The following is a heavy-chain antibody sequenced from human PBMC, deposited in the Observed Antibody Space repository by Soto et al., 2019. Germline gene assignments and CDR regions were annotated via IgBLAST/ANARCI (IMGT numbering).Heavy chain of an antibody. CDR1: GGSISSSSYY. D-gene: IGHD2-15*01. Sequence: QLQLQESGPGLVKPSETLSLTCTVSGGSISSSSYYWGWIRQPPGKGLEWIGSIYYSGSTYYNPSLKRRLTISLDTSKNPFSLKLSSVPAADTAVYSCARRTPALSISDHWGHGTLVTVSS. CDR3: ARRTPALSISDH. V-gene: IGHV4-39*01. CDR2: IYYSGST. J-gene: IGHJ4*01.